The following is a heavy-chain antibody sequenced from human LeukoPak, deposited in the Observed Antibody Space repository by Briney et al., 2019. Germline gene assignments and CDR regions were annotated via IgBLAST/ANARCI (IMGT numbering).Heavy chain of an antibody. D-gene: IGHD3-3*01. CDR2: ISYDGSNK. CDR3: ARGLRFLGDDYFDY. V-gene: IGHV3-30-3*01. J-gene: IGHJ4*02. Sequence: GGSLRLSCAASGFTFSSYAMHWVRQAPGKGLEWVAVISYDGSNKYYADSVKGRFTISRDNSKNTLYLQMNSLRAEDTAVYYCARGLRFLGDDYFDYWGQGTLVTVSS. CDR1: GFTFSSYA.